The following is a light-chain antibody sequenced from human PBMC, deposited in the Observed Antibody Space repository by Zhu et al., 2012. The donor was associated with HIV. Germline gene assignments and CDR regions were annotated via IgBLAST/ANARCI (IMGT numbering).Light chain of an antibody. Sequence: DIQMTQSPSSLSASVGDRVTITCRASQGISNSLAWYQQKPGKAPKLLLYAASRLESGVPSRFSGSGSGTDYTLTISSLQPEDFATYYCRQYYSRGTFGQGTKLEIK. CDR1: QGISNS. CDR2: AAS. J-gene: IGKJ2*01. CDR3: RQYYSRGT. V-gene: IGKV1-NL1*01.